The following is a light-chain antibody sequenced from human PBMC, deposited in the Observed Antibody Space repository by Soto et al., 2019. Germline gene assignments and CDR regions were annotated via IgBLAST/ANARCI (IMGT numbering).Light chain of an antibody. CDR2: AVT. Sequence: QSVLTQPASVSGSPGQWITISCTGTSSDVGGYNYVSWYQQHPGKAPKLIIYAVTNRPSGVSIRFSGSKSGNTASLTISGLQAEDEADYYCCSYTSSTTYVFGPGTKVTVL. J-gene: IGLJ1*01. CDR1: SSDVGGYNY. CDR3: CSYTSSTTYV. V-gene: IGLV2-14*01.